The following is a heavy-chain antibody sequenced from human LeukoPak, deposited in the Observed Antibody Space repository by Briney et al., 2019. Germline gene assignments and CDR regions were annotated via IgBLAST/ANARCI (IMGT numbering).Heavy chain of an antibody. D-gene: IGHD4-17*01. CDR1: GGSISSTSYY. CDR3: AGTVTTRYYFDY. V-gene: IGHV4-39*07. J-gene: IGHJ4*02. CDR2: IYYTGST. Sequence: SETLSLTCTVSGGSISSTSYYWGWIRQPPGKGLEWIGSIYYTGSTYYNPSLKSRVTLSVDTSKKQFSLKLSSVTAADTAVYYCAGTVTTRYYFDYWGQGALVTVSS.